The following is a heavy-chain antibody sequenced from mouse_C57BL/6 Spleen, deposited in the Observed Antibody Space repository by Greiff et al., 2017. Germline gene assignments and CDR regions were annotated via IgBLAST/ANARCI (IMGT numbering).Heavy chain of an antibody. CDR3: ARSRQLRRFDY. CDR1: GYAFSSYW. D-gene: IGHD3-2*02. Sequence: VQRVESGAELVKPGASVKISCKASGYAFSSYWMNWVKQRPGKGLEWIGQIYPGDGDTNYNGKFKGKATLTADKSSSTAYMQLSSLTSEDSAVYFCARSRQLRRFDYWGQGTTLTVSS. CDR2: IYPGDGDT. J-gene: IGHJ2*01. V-gene: IGHV1-80*01.